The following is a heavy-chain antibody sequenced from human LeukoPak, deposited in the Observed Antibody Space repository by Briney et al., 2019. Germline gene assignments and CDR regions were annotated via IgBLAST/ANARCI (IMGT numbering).Heavy chain of an antibody. CDR3: ARGYGSGSHYFDY. D-gene: IGHD3-10*01. CDR2: IYNSGRT. CDR1: GGSISDYH. Sequence: SETLSLTCTVSGGSISDYHWSWIRQPPGKGLEYIGYIYNSGRTFYNPSLKSRVTISADTSKNQFSLKLSSVTAADTALYYCARGYGSGSHYFDYWGQGSLVTVSS. V-gene: IGHV4-59*01. J-gene: IGHJ4*02.